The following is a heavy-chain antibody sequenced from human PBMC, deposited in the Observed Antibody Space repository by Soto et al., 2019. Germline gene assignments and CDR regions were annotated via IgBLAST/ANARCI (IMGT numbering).Heavy chain of an antibody. J-gene: IGHJ4*02. CDR2: TNRNSGEV. Sequence: VQLVQSGAEVKKPGASVKVSCQASGYTCIGYYIPWVRQAHGQGLEWMGRTNRNSGEVTYGETFQGRVTMTRDTSNNTADTELSRLRSDDTAVYYWARGPCTLWDLDYWGQVTMGTVSA. CDR1: GYTCIGYY. V-gene: IGHV1-2*06. D-gene: IGHD2-8*01. CDR3: ARGPCTLWDLDY.